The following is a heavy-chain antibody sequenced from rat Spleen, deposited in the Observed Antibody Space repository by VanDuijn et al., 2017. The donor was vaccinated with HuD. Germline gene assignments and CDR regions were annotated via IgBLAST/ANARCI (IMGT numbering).Heavy chain of an antibody. CDR3: TRENWVFDY. D-gene: IGHD5-1*01. Sequence: EVQLVESGGGLVEPGRSLKLSCSASGFTFSNYDMAWVRQAPTKGLEWVASISYDGSSTYYRDSVKGRFTISRDNAKSTLYLQMNSLRTEDTATYYCTRENWVFDYWGQGVMVTVSS. CDR1: GFTFSNYD. J-gene: IGHJ2*01. V-gene: IGHV5-20*01. CDR2: ISYDGSST.